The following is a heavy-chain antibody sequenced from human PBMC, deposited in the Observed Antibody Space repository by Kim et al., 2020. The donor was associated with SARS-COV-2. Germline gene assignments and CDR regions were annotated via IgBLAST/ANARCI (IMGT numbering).Heavy chain of an antibody. J-gene: IGHJ6*02. V-gene: IGHV3-66*01. CDR3: ARDRRWHPLLLYGMDV. D-gene: IGHD2-15*01. Sequence: SGKGRFTISSDNSKNTLYLQMNSLRAEDTAVYYCARDRRWHPLLLYGMDVWGQGTTVTVSS.